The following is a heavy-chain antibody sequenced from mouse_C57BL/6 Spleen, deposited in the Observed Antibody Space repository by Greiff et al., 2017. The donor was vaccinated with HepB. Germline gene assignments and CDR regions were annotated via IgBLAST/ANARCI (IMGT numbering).Heavy chain of an antibody. CDR2: IDPSDSET. CDR3: ARDDYDDGFAY. CDR1: GYTFTSYW. V-gene: IGHV1-52*01. D-gene: IGHD2-4*01. Sequence: QVQLQQPGAELVRPGSSVKLSCKASGYTFTSYWMHWVKQRPIQGLEWIGNIDPSDSETHYNQKFKDKATLTVDKSSSTAYMQLSGLTSEDSAVSYCARDDYDDGFAYWGQGTLVTVSA. J-gene: IGHJ3*01.